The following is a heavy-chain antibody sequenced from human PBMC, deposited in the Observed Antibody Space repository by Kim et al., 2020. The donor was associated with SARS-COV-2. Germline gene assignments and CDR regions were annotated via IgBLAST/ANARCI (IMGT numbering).Heavy chain of an antibody. J-gene: IGHJ4*01. CDR1: GFTFSIYW. D-gene: IGHD1-1*01. CDR2: IKQDGSDK. CDR3: AREDKTATGLGGCFDC. Sequence: GGSLRLFCAASGFTFSIYWMSWVRQAPGKGLEWVAKIKQDGSDKYYVDSVKGRFTISRDNAKNSLYLQMNSLRAEDTAVYYCAREDKTATGLGGCFDCWG. V-gene: IGHV3-7*01.